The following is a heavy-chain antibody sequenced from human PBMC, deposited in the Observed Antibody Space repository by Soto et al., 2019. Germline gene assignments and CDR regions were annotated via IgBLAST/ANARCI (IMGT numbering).Heavy chain of an antibody. D-gene: IGHD3-9*01. CDR2: INLNSGGP. CDR3: ARAHPEIVPLFGWLPHPPYYYYGMDV. J-gene: IGHJ6*02. V-gene: IGHV1-2*04. Sequence: MHVSRWAFCYTFTGYNMACVQQAPGPPPDWMGWINLNSGGPNYAQKFQGWVTMTRDPSIRTAYMELSRLRYDDTAVYYCARAHPEIVPLFGWLPHPPYYYYGMDVWGQGTTVTVSS. CDR1: CYTFTGYN.